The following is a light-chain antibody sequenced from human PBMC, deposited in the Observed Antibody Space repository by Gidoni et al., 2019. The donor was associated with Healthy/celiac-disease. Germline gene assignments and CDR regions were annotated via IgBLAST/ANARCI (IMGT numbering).Light chain of an antibody. V-gene: IGKV1-33*01. CDR2: DAS. CDR1: QDISNY. J-gene: IGKJ2*01. Sequence: DIQMTQSPSSLSASVGDRVTITCQASQDISNYLNWYQQKPGKPPKPLIYDASNLETGVPSRFSGSGSGTDFTFTISSLQHEDIATYYCQQYDNRPSYTFGQGTKLEIK. CDR3: QQYDNRPSYT.